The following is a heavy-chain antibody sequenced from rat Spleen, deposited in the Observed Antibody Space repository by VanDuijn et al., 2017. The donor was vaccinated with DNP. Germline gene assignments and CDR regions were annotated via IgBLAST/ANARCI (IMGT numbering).Heavy chain of an antibody. CDR2: ITSGGGST. Sequence: EVQLVESGGGLVQPGRSLKLSCVASGFTVYNYWMTWLRQVPGKGLEWVAYITSGGGSTYYPDSVKGRLTISRDNAKNTLYLQMNSLRSEDTATYYCTRENYYAMDAWGQGTSVTVSS. J-gene: IGHJ4*01. CDR1: GFTVYNYW. CDR3: TRENYYAMDA. V-gene: IGHV5-31*01.